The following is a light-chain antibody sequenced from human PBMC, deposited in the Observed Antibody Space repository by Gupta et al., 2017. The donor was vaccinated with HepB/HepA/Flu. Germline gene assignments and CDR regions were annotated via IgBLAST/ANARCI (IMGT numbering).Light chain of an antibody. V-gene: IGLV2-14*01. Sequence: QSALTQPASVSGSPGQSITISCHGTSSDVGGYNYVSWYQQHPGKAPKLMIYDVSNRPSGVSNRFSGSKSGNTASLTISGLQAEDEADYYCSSYTSSSTRVVGGGTKLTVL. CDR1: SSDVGGYNY. J-gene: IGLJ3*02. CDR3: SSYTSSSTRV. CDR2: DVS.